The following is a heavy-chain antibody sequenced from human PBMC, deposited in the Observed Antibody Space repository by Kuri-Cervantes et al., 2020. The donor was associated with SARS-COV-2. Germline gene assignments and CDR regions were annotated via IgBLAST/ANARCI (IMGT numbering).Heavy chain of an antibody. Sequence: SVKVSCKASGYTFKTYGISWVRQAPGQGLEWMGGIIPIFGTANYAQKFQGRVTITTDESTSTAYMELSSLRSEDTAVYYCARAGWGSGSAPARDYYYMDVWGKGTTVTVSS. CDR3: ARAGWGSGSAPARDYYYMDV. D-gene: IGHD1-26*01. CDR1: GYTFKTYG. V-gene: IGHV1-69*05. CDR2: IIPIFGTA. J-gene: IGHJ6*03.